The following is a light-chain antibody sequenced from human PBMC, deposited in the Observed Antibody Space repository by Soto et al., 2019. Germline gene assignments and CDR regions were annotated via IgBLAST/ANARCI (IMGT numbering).Light chain of an antibody. CDR1: SSDVGGYNY. V-gene: IGLV2-14*03. J-gene: IGLJ2*01. CDR3: SSYTTSSTVV. CDR2: DVS. Sequence: QSALTQPASVSGSPGQSITISCTGSSSDVGGYNYVSWYQQHHPGKAPKLMIYDVSNRPSGVYNRFSASKSGNTASLTISGLQAEDEADYYCSSYTTSSTVVFGGGTKLTVL.